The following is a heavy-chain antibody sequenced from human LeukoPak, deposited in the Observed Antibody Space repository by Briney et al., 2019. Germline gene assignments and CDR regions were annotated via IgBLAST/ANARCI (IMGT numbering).Heavy chain of an antibody. Sequence: GGSLRLSCAASGFTFSNYAMHWVRQAPGKGLEWVAVISYDGSNKYYTDSVKGRFTISRDNSKNTLYLQTNSLRSEDTAVYYCSRGQFRLGQYDSSAFDYWGQGTLVTVSS. J-gene: IGHJ4*02. D-gene: IGHD3-22*01. CDR1: GFTFSNYA. V-gene: IGHV3-30*04. CDR3: SRGQFRLGQYDSSAFDY. CDR2: ISYDGSNK.